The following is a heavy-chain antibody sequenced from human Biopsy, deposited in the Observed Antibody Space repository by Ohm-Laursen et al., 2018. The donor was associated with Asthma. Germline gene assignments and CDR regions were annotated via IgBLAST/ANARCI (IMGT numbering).Heavy chain of an antibody. CDR3: ARVKDGYNFDY. V-gene: IGHV4-30-2*01. J-gene: IGHJ4*02. Sequence: SQTLSLTCPVSGGSISGGGYSWSWIRQPPGKGLEWIGYIYHSGSTYYNPSLKSRVTISVDRSKNQFSLKLSSVTAADTAVYYCARVKDGYNFDYWGQGTLVTVSS. CDR1: GGSISGGGYS. D-gene: IGHD5-24*01. CDR2: IYHSGST.